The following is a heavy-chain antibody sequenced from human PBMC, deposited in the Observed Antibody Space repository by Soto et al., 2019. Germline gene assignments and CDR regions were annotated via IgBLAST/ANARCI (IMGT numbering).Heavy chain of an antibody. CDR2: ISSSSTYI. CDR3: ASAVTMGWSPQGY. J-gene: IGHJ4*02. Sequence: PGGSLRLSCILSGFTFNAYTMNWVRQAPGKGLEWVSSISSSSTYIYYADSVKGRFTISRDNTNNSLYLQMNSLTTDDTGLYYCASAVTMGWSPQGYWGQGTPVTVYS. V-gene: IGHV3-21*06. D-gene: IGHD4-17*01. CDR1: GFTFNAYT.